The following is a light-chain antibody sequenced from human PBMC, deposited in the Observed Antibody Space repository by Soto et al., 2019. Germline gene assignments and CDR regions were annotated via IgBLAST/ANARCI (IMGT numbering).Light chain of an antibody. J-gene: IGKJ1*01. CDR2: LGS. Sequence: DIVLTQSPLSLPVTPGEPASISCRSSQSLLHRSGYHYLDWYLQKPGQSPQLLIYLGSNRANGGRDRFSGSVSGTDFTLKISSVEAEDGGVYYCLLALQPPPAFVQGTKVEIK. V-gene: IGKV2-28*01. CDR1: QSLLHRSGYHY. CDR3: LLALQPPPA.